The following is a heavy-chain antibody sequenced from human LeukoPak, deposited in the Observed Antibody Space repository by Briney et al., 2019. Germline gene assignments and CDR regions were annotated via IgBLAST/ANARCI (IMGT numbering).Heavy chain of an antibody. Sequence: GGSLRLSCAASGFTFSSYGMHWVRQAPGKGLEWVAFIRYDGSNKYYADSVKGRFTISRDNAKNSLYLQMNSLRAEDTAIYYCAKHSSSWPRENYFDYWGQGTLVTVSS. V-gene: IGHV3-30*02. CDR3: AKHSSSWPRENYFDY. CDR2: IRYDGSNK. J-gene: IGHJ4*02. D-gene: IGHD6-13*01. CDR1: GFTFSSYG.